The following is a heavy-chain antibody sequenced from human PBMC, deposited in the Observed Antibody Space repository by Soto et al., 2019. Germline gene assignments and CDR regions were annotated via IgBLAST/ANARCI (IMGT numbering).Heavy chain of an antibody. CDR2: ISAYNSNT. J-gene: IGHJ4*02. CDR3: ARLESPPEAYSSSWNDFDY. D-gene: IGHD6-13*01. V-gene: IGHV1-18*01. CDR1: GYTFTSYG. Sequence: APVKVSCKASGYTFTSYGISWVRQAPGQGLEWMGWISAYNSNTNYAQKLQGRVTMTTDTSTSTAYMELRSLRSDDTAVYYCARLESPPEAYSSSWNDFDYWGQGTLVTVSS.